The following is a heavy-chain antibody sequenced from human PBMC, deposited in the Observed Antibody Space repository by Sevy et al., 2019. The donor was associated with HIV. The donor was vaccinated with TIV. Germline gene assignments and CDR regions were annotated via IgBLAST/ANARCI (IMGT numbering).Heavy chain of an antibody. D-gene: IGHD2-2*01. CDR3: ARVLSLSVPAAQRYFDY. CDR1: GYTFTSYY. J-gene: IGHJ4*02. CDR2: INPSGGST. Sequence: ASVKVSCKASGYTFTSYYMHWVRQAPGQGLESMGIINPSGGSTSYAQKFQGRVTMTRDTSTSTVYMELSSLRSEDTAVYYCARVLSLSVPAAQRYFDYWGQGTLVTVSS. V-gene: IGHV1-46*01.